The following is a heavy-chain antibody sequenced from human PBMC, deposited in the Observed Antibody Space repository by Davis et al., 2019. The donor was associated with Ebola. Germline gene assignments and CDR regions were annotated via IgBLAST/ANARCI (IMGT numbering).Heavy chain of an antibody. CDR1: GYTFTSYA. CDR3: ARDGWDV. Sequence: SVKVSCKASGYTFTSYAMHWVRQAPGQRLEWMGGIIPIFGTANYAQKFQGRVTITADESTSTAYMELSSLRSEDTAVYYCARDGWDVWGQGTTVTVSS. CDR2: IIPIFGTA. V-gene: IGHV1-69*13. J-gene: IGHJ6*02.